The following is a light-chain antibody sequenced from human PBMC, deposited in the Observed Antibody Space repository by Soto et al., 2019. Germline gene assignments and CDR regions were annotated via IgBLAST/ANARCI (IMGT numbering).Light chain of an antibody. J-gene: IGLJ1*01. Sequence: QSALTQPASVSGSPGQSITISCTGTRSDVGGYNCVSWYQQHPDKAPKLMIYDVSSRPSGVSNRFSGSKSGNTASLTISGLQAEDEADYYCSSYTSSNTLGVFGTGTKVTVL. CDR2: DVS. V-gene: IGLV2-14*03. CDR1: RSDVGGYNC. CDR3: SSYTSSNTLGV.